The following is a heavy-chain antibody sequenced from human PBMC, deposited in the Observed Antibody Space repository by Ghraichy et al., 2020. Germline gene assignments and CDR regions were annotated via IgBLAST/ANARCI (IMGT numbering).Heavy chain of an antibody. D-gene: IGHD3-16*01. CDR3: AIGSGGVDY. V-gene: IGHV4-34*01. CDR1: GGSFSGYY. J-gene: IGHJ4*02. CDR2: INQSGST. Sequence: SETLSLTCAVYGGSFSGYYWSWIRQPPGKGLEWIGEINQSGSTNYNPSLKSRVTISVDTSKNQFSLKLSSVTAADTAVYYFAIGSGGVDYWGQGTLVTVSS.